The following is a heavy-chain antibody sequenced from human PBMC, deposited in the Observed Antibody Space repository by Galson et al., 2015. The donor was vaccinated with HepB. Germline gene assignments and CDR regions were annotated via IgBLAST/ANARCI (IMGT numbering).Heavy chain of an antibody. D-gene: IGHD6-19*01. V-gene: IGHV3-7*05. CDR2: INRDESER. Sequence: SLKLSCAASGFTFNTYWMSWVRQAPGQGLEWVANINRDESERNYADSMKGRFTISRDNAKNTLYMQMNSLRAEDTAVYYCARAPSSGWTLFDYWGQGALVTVSS. CDR1: GFTFNTYW. J-gene: IGHJ4*02. CDR3: ARAPSSGWTLFDY.